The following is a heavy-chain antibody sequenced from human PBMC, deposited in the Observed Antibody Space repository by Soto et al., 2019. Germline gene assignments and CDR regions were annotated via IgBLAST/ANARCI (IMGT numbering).Heavy chain of an antibody. CDR3: AREVVMIRGIRNWFDP. V-gene: IGHV6-1*01. J-gene: IGHJ5*02. Sequence: SQTLSLTCAISGDSVSSNDAVWNWIRQSPSRGLEWLGRTYYRSKWYYDYAGSVRSRIIINHDTSKNQFSLHLDSVTPEDTAIYYCAREVVMIRGIRNWFDPWGQGTLVTVSS. D-gene: IGHD3-10*01. CDR1: GDSVSSNDAV. CDR2: TYYRSKWYY.